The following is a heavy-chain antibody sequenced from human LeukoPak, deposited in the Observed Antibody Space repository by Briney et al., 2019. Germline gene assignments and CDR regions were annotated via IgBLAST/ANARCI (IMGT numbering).Heavy chain of an antibody. V-gene: IGHV3-23*01. CDR2: VSGSGGTT. J-gene: IGHJ3*02. Sequence: GGSLRLSCAASGFTFNTCAMSWVRQAPGKGLEWVSAVSGSGGTTYYADSVKGRFTISRDNSKNTLYLQMNSLRAEDTAVYYCARDSSSSWYYVGAFDIWGQGTMVTVSS. D-gene: IGHD6-13*01. CDR1: GFTFNTCA. CDR3: ARDSSSSWYYVGAFDI.